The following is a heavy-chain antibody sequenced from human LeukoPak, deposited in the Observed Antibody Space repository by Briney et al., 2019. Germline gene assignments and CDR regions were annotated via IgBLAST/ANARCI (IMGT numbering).Heavy chain of an antibody. CDR2: IYGGGTDT. CDR1: GYSFTTYW. V-gene: IGHV5-51*01. Sequence: GESLKVSCQGSGYSFTTYWIGWVRQMPGIGLEWMGFIYGGGTDTRYSPSFQGQVTISIDKSINTAYLQWSSLKASDTSIYYCARTGDGKYYFDYWGQGTLVTVSS. D-gene: IGHD5-24*01. J-gene: IGHJ4*02. CDR3: ARTGDGKYYFDY.